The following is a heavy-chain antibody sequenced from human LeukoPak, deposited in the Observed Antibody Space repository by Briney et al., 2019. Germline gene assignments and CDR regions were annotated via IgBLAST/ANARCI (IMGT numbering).Heavy chain of an antibody. J-gene: IGHJ4*02. V-gene: IGHV4-30-4*07. CDR1: GGSISSGGYS. CDR3: ARVTGYMIEDYFDY. CDR2: IYYSGST. Sequence: SETLSLTCAVSGGSISSGGYSWSWIRQPPGKGLEWIGYIYYSGSTYYNPSLKSRVTISVDTSKNQFSLKLSSVTAADTAVYYCARVTGYMIEDYFDYWGQGTLVTVSS. D-gene: IGHD3-22*01.